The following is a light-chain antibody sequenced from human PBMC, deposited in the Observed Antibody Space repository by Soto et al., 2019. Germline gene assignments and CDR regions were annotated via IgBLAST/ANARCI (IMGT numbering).Light chain of an antibody. CDR3: QQYGSPPGT. Sequence: EIVLTQSPGTLSLSPGERATLSCRASQSVSSSYLAWYQQKPGQAPRLLIYGASSKATGIPDRFSGRGSWTDFTVTISRLEPEDFPVYYCQQYGSPPGTFGQGTKVEIK. J-gene: IGKJ1*01. CDR2: GAS. V-gene: IGKV3-20*01. CDR1: QSVSSSY.